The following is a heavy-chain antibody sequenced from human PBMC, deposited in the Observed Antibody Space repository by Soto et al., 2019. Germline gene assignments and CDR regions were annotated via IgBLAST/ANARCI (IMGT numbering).Heavy chain of an antibody. V-gene: IGHV3-48*02. D-gene: IGHD6-13*01. J-gene: IGHJ4*02. Sequence: GGSLRLSCAASGFTFSSYSMNWVRQAPGKGLEWVSYISSSSSTIYYADSVKGRFTISRDNAKNSRYLQMNSLRDEDTAVYYCARDGARLAAAGHFDYWGQGTLVTVSS. CDR2: ISSSSSTI. CDR1: GFTFSSYS. CDR3: ARDGARLAAAGHFDY.